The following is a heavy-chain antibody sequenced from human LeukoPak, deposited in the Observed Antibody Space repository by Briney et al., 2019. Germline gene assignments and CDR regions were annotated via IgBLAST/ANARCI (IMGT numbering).Heavy chain of an antibody. D-gene: IGHD1-14*01. CDR1: GGSISSSPYY. J-gene: IGHJ4*02. CDR3: ARPTTGPATQGYDS. CDR2: IYYRGDT. V-gene: IGHV4-39*01. Sequence: SETLSLTCTASGGSISSSPYYWAWLRQPPGRGLEWYGSIYYRGDTYHNPSLKSRVTISVDTSKNQFSLSVISVTAADTAVYFCARPTTGPATQGYDSCGQGILGTVAS.